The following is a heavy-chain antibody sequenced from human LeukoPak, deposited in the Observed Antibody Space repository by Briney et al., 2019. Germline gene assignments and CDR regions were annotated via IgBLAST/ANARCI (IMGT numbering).Heavy chain of an antibody. D-gene: IGHD5-24*01. CDR3: ARGGWLQLKGFDI. CDR2: ISSSGNTI. CDR1: GFTFSSYE. Sequence: GGSLRLSCAASGFTFSSYEMNWVRQATGKGLEWLSYISSSGNTIYYADSVKGRFTISRDNAKNPLYPQMNSLRAEDTGVYYCARGGWLQLKGFDIWGQGTMLTVSS. J-gene: IGHJ3*02. V-gene: IGHV3-48*03.